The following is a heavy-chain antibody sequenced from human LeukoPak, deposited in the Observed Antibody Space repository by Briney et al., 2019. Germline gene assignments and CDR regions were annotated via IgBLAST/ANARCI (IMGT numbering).Heavy chain of an antibody. CDR2: IKQDGSDK. J-gene: IGHJ3*02. CDR3: ARCVRSQSGTDALDI. CDR1: GFTFSSYW. D-gene: IGHD1-1*01. Sequence: GGSLRLSCAASGFTFSSYWMSWVRQAPGKGLEWVANIKQDGSDKYYVDSVKGRFTISRDNAKNSLYLQMNSLRAEDTAVYYCARCVRSQSGTDALDIWGQGTMVTVSS. V-gene: IGHV3-7*01.